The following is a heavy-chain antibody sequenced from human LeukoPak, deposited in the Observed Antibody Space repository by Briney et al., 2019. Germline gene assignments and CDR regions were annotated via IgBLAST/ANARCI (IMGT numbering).Heavy chain of an antibody. J-gene: IGHJ5*02. D-gene: IGHD2-15*01. CDR3: ARKTGSYEDCSGGSCYYRWFDP. V-gene: IGHV4-34*01. CDR1: GGSFSGYY. CDR2: INHSGST. Sequence: SETLSLTCAVYGGSFSGYYWSWIRQPPGKGLEWIGEINHSGSTNYNPSLKSRVTISVDTSKNQFSLKLSSVIAADTAVYYCARKTGSYEDCSGGSCYYRWFDPWGQGTLVTVSS.